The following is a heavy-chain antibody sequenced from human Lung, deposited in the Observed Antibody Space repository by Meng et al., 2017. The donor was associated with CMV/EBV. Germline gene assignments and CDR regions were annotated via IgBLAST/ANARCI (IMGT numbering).Heavy chain of an antibody. CDR3: ARLYCSGGSCYTIDY. D-gene: IGHD2-15*01. CDR2: INTNTGNP. V-gene: IGHV7-4-1*02. J-gene: IGHJ4*02. CDR1: GYTFTSYA. Sequence: QVHLVQSGAEVKKPGASVKVSCKASGYTFTSYAMNWVRQAPGQGLEWMGWINTNTGNPTYAQGFTGRFVFSLDTSVSTAYLQISSLKAADTAVYYCARLYCSGGSCYTIDYWGQGTLVTVSS.